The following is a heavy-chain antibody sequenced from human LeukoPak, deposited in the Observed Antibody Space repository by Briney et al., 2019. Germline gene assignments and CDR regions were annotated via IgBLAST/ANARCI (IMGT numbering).Heavy chain of an antibody. D-gene: IGHD2-21*02. CDR2: ISSSSSYI. CDR1: GFTFSTFS. CDR3: ARDSAKYCGGDCYSDY. J-gene: IGHJ4*02. V-gene: IGHV3-21*01. Sequence: PGGSLRLSCAASGFTFSTFSMNWVRQAPGKGLEWVSSISSSSSYIYYADSVKGRFTISRDNAKNSLYLQMNSLRAEDTAVYYCARDSAKYCGGDCYSDYWGQGTLVTVSS.